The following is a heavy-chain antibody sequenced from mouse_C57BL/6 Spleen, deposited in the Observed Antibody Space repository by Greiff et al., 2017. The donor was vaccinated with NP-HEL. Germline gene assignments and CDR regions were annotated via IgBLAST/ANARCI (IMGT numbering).Heavy chain of an antibody. CDR1: GYTFTSYW. CDR3: ARGGYGSSYEYFEV. Sequence: QVQLQQPGAELVRPGSSVKLSCKASGYTFTSYWMHWVKQRPIQGLEWIGNIDPSDSETHYNQKFKDKATLTVDKSSSTAYMQLSSLTSEDSAVYYCARGGYGSSYEYFEVWGTGTTVTVSS. D-gene: IGHD1-1*01. CDR2: IDPSDSET. J-gene: IGHJ1*03. V-gene: IGHV1-52*01.